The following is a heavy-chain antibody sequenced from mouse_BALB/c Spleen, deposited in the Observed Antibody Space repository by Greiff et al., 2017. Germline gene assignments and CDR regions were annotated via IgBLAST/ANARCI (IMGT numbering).Heavy chain of an antibody. CDR3: TREGFITTAKGYFDY. Sequence: VQLQQPGAELVRPGASVKLSCKASGYTFTSYWINWVKQRPGQGLEWIGNIYPSDSYTNYNQKFKDKATLTVDKSSSTAYMQLSSPTSEDSAVYYCTREGFITTAKGYFDYWGQGTTLTVSS. CDR2: IYPSDSYT. D-gene: IGHD1-2*01. CDR1: GYTFTSYW. J-gene: IGHJ2*01. V-gene: IGHV1-69*02.